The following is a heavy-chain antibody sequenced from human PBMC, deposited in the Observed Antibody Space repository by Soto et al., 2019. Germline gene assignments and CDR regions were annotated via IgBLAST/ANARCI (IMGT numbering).Heavy chain of an antibody. CDR1: GGSISSSSYY. CDR3: ARHNRVSPTDNWFDP. CDR2: IYYSGST. V-gene: IGHV4-39*01. Sequence: SETLSLTCTVSGGSISSSSYYWGWIRQPPGKGLEWIGSIYYSGSTYYNPSLKSRVTISVDTSKNQFSLKLSSVTAADTAVYYCARHNRVSPTDNWFDPWGQGTLVTVSS. D-gene: IGHD3-3*01. J-gene: IGHJ5*02.